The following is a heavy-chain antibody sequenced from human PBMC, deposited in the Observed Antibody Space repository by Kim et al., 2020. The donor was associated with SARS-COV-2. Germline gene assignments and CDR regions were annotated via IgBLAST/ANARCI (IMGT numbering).Heavy chain of an antibody. D-gene: IGHD2-21*01. V-gene: IGHV4-34*01. CDR3: ARVAGY. Sequence: NHSGRTSYDPSLKSRVTISVDTSKNQFSLKLSSVTAADTAVYYCARVAGYWGQGTLVTVSS. CDR2: NHSGRT. J-gene: IGHJ4*02.